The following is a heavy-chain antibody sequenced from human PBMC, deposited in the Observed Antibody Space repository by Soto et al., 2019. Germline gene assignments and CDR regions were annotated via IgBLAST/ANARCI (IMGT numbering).Heavy chain of an antibody. Sequence: SETLSLTCAVSGGSISSYYWSWIRQPPGKGLEWIGYIYYSGSTNYNPSLKSRVTISVDTSKNQFSLKLSSVTAADTAVYYCARDVGYCISTSCYSWFDPWGQGTLVTVSS. V-gene: IGHV4-59*01. J-gene: IGHJ5*02. CDR2: IYYSGST. CDR3: ARDVGYCISTSCYSWFDP. CDR1: GGSISSYY. D-gene: IGHD2-2*02.